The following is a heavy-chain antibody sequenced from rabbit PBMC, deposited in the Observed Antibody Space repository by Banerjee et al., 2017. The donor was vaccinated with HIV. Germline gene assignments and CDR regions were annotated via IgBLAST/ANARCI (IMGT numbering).Heavy chain of an antibody. CDR2: IDAGSSGST. V-gene: IGHV1S40*01. J-gene: IGHJ4*01. Sequence: QSLEESGGDLVKPGASLTLTCTASGFSFSSSYYMCWVRQAPGKGLEWIACIDAGSSGSTWYASWVNGRFTISRSTSLNTVDLKMTSLTAADTATYFCAREIYDDYGDYLDGYFNLWGQGTLVTVS. CDR3: AREIYDDYGDYLDGYFNL. CDR1: GFSFSSSYY. D-gene: IGHD2-1*01.